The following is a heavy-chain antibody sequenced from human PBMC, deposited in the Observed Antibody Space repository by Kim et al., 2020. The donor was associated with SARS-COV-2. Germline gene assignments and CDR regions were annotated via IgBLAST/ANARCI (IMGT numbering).Heavy chain of an antibody. Sequence: SETLSLTCTVSGGSFNSGDYCWTWIRQPAGKGLEWIGRIYINGNTNYNPSLKSRLTMSVDTSRNQFSLILTSVTAADTALYYCAREALVGFSIPIDSWGQGLLVTVSS. CDR2: IYINGNT. CDR1: GGSFNSGDYC. J-gene: IGHJ4*02. CDR3: AREALVGFSIPIDS. V-gene: IGHV4-61*02.